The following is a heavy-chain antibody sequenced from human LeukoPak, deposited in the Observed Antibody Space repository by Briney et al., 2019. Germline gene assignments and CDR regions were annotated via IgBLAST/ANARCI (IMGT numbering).Heavy chain of an antibody. CDR2: IYPGDSDT. J-gene: IGHJ4*02. V-gene: IGHV5-51*01. CDR3: ARACAYQDCFDY. CDR1: GYSFTTYW. Sequence: GESLKISCKGSGYSFTTYWIGWVRQMPGKGLEWMGIIYPGDSDTRYSPSFQGQVTISADKSISTASLQWSSLKASDTAMYCCARACAYQDCFDYWGQGTLVTVSS. D-gene: IGHD3-16*01.